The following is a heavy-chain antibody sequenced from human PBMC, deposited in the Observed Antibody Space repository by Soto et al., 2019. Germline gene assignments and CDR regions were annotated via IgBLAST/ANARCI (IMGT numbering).Heavy chain of an antibody. CDR1: GYIFTSYW. Sequence: GESLKISCNGSGYIFTSYWISWVRQMPGKGLEWMGRIDPSDSYTNYSPSFQGHVTISADKSISTAYLQWSSLKASDTAMYYCARTQLLYAAGSDYWGQGTQVTAPQ. D-gene: IGHD2-2*02. J-gene: IGHJ4*02. CDR3: ARTQLLYAAGSDY. V-gene: IGHV5-10-1*01. CDR2: IDPSDSYT.